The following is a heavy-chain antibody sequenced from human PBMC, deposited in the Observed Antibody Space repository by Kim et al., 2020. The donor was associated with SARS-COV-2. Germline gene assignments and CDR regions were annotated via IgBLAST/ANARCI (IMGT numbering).Heavy chain of an antibody. D-gene: IGHD3-22*01. Sequence: SETLSLTCTVSGGSISSSSYYWGWIRQPPGKGLEGIGSIYYSGSTYYNPSLKSRVTISVDTSKNQFSLKLSSVTAADPAVYYCARIPFDSSGYYPPERFDPWGQGTLVTVSS. CDR2: IYYSGST. CDR1: GGSISSSSYY. CDR3: ARIPFDSSGYYPPERFDP. V-gene: IGHV4-39*01. J-gene: IGHJ5*02.